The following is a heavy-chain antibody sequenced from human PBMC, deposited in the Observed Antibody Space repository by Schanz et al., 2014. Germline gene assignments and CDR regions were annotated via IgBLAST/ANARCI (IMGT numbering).Heavy chain of an antibody. V-gene: IGHV3-7*01. Sequence: EVQLVESGGGLVKPGDSLRLSCAASGFTFSSYTMKWVRQAPGKGLEWVANIKQDGSAKNYVDSVKGRFTISRDNPKNSLCLQMNSLRAEDTALYYCARVLGGDEGLDQWGQGTLVTVSS. D-gene: IGHD4-17*01. CDR1: GFTFSSYT. J-gene: IGHJ4*02. CDR3: ARVLGGDEGLDQ. CDR2: IKQDGSAK.